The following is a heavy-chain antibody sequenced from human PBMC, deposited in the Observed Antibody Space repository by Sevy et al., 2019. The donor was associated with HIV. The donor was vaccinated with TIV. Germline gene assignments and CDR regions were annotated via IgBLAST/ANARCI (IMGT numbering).Heavy chain of an antibody. J-gene: IGHJ6*02. CDR2: INHSGST. CDR3: ARDGRGGDCYSCGMDV. V-gene: IGHV4-34*01. Sequence: SETLSLTCAVYGGSFSGYYWSWIRQPPGKGLEWIGEINHSGSTNYNQSLKSRVTISVDTSKNQFSLKLSSVTAADTAAYYCARDGRGGDCYSCGMDVWGQGTTVTVSS. CDR1: GGSFSGYY. D-gene: IGHD2-21*01.